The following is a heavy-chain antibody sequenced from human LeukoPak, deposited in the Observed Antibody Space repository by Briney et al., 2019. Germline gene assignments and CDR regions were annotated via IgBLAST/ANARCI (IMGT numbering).Heavy chain of an antibody. J-gene: IGHJ5*02. CDR3: ARGRPKTSIAAAGVNWFDP. CDR2: INTNSGGT. Sequence: ASVKVSCKASGYSFTGYYMHWVRQAPGQGLKWMGWINTNSGGTNYAQRFQGRVTMTRDTSISTAYIELSRLRAGGTAVDYCARGRPKTSIAAAGVNWFDPWGQGTLVTVSS. V-gene: IGHV1-2*02. CDR1: GYSFTGYY. D-gene: IGHD6-13*01.